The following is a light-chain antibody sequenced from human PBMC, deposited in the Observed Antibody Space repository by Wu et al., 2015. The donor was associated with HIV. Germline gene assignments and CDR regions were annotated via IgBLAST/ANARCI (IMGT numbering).Light chain of an antibody. J-gene: IGKJ1*01. Sequence: EIVLTQSPGTLSLSPGERATLSCRASQSVYGSYVAWYQQKPGQAPRLLIYAASSRATGIPDRFRGSGSGTDFTLTINRLEPEDFAIYYCQHYGSPRTFGQRDQGGN. CDR2: AAS. CDR3: QHYGSPRT. V-gene: IGKV3-20*01. CDR1: QSVYGSY.